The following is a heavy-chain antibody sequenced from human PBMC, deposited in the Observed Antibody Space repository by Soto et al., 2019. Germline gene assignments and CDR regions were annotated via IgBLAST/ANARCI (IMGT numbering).Heavy chain of an antibody. CDR3: ASPRGSGRYYYYYGMDV. CDR2: IIPIFGTA. V-gene: IGHV1-69*13. Sequence: ASVKVSCKASGGTFSSYAISWVRQAPGQGLEWMGGIIPIFGTANYAQKFQGRVTITADESTSTAYMELSSLRSEDTAVYYCASPRGSGRYYYYYGMDVWGQGTTVTVSS. J-gene: IGHJ6*02. CDR1: GGTFSSYA. D-gene: IGHD3-10*01.